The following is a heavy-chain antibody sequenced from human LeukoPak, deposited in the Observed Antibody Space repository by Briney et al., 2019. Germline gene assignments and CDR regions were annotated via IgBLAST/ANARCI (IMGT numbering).Heavy chain of an antibody. V-gene: IGHV3-48*01. CDR3: ARDHRYAFDN. J-gene: IGHJ4*01. CDR2: IGISSGNT. Sequence: GGSLRLSCAASGFNFIDYSMNWVRQAPGKGLEWISYIGISSGNTKYADSVKGRFTISRDKARNSLYLQTNSLRVEDTAMYYCARDHRYAFDNWGHGTLDTVSS. CDR1: GFNFIDYS. D-gene: IGHD5-12*01.